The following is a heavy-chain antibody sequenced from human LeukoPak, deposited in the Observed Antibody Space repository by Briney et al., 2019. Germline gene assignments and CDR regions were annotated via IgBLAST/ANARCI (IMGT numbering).Heavy chain of an antibody. CDR3: AREPRIWQLRTNWFDP. J-gene: IGHJ5*02. V-gene: IGHV4-34*01. CDR2: INHSGST. CDR1: GGSFSGYY. Sequence: SETLSLTCAVYGGSFSGYYWSWIRQPPGKGLEWIGEINHSGSTNYNPSLKSRVTISIDTSKNQFSLKLSSVTAADTAVYYCAREPRIWQLRTNWFDPWGQGTLVTVSS. D-gene: IGHD2-15*01.